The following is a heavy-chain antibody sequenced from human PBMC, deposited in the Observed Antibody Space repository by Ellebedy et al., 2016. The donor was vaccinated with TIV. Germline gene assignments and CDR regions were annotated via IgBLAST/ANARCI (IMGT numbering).Heavy chain of an antibody. J-gene: IGHJ6*02. CDR3: ARDRGSYDYYYYYGMDV. V-gene: IGHV3-7*01. CDR1: GFTFSSYW. Sequence: PGGSLRLSCAASGFTFSSYWMSWVRQAPGKGLEWVANIKQDGSEKYYVDSVKGRFTISRDNAKNSLYLQMNSLRAEDTAVYYCARDRGSYDYYYYYGMDVWGQGTTVTVSS. CDR2: IKQDGSEK. D-gene: IGHD6-6*01.